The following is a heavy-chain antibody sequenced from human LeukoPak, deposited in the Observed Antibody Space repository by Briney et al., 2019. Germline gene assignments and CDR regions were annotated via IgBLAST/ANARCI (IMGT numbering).Heavy chain of an antibody. CDR1: GFTFDDYA. V-gene: IGHV3-9*01. Sequence: PGGSLRLSCAASGFTFDDYAMHWVRQAPGKGLEWVSGISWNSGSIGYADSVKGRFTISRDNAKNSLYLQMNSLRAEDTALYYCAKDRRGYSSGWSHFDYWGQGTLVTVSS. J-gene: IGHJ4*02. CDR3: AKDRRGYSSGWSHFDY. D-gene: IGHD6-19*01. CDR2: ISWNSGSI.